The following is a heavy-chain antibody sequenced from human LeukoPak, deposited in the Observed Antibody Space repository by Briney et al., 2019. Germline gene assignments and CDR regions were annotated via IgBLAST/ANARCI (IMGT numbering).Heavy chain of an antibody. Sequence: ASVKVSCKASGDRFNRFGISWVRQVPGQGLEWMGWISGYNGHTKYSQNFVGTVTLTTDTYSSTAYMELRSLRSDDTAVCYCARKIAPGGTGLGCLDAWGQGTLVLVSS. CDR1: GDRFNRFG. CDR2: ISGYNGHT. V-gene: IGHV1-18*01. J-gene: IGHJ5*02. D-gene: IGHD1-26*01. CDR3: ARKIAPGGTGLGCLDA.